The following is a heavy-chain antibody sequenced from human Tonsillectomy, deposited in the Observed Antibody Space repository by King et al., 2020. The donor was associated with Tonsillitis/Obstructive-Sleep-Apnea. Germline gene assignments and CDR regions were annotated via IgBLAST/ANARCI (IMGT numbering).Heavy chain of an antibody. Sequence: VQLVESGAEVKKPGESLKISCKGSGYSFSSYWIGWVRQMPGKGLEWMGIIYPGESDTRYSPSFQGQVTISAGKSISTAYLQWSSLKASDTAMYYCATLLPHYSSSSHFDYWGQGTLVTVSS. CDR1: GYSFSSYW. CDR2: IYPGESDT. D-gene: IGHD6-13*01. J-gene: IGHJ4*02. V-gene: IGHV5-51*03. CDR3: ATLLPHYSSSSHFDY.